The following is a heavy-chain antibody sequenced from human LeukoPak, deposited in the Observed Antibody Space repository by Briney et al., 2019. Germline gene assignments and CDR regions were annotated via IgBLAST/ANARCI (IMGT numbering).Heavy chain of an antibody. CDR1: GFTFSSYA. CDR3: AILPGYSSGWYEVNY. V-gene: IGHV3-23*01. J-gene: IGHJ4*02. Sequence: GGSLRLSCAASGFTFSSYAMSWVRQAPGKGLEWVSGISGSGGSTYYADSVKGRFTISRDNSRNTLYLRMNSPRAEDTAVYYCAILPGYSSGWYEVNYWGQGTLVTVSS. D-gene: IGHD6-13*01. CDR2: ISGSGGST.